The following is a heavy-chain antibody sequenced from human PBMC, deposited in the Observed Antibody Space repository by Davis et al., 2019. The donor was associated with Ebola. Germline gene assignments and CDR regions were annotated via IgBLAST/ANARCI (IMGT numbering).Heavy chain of an antibody. Sequence: SVKVSCKTSGGTFDSYAISWVRQAPGQGLEWMGGIIPILRSANYAQKFQDRLTITADASTRTAYMELSSLRSEDTAVDYCARVQTGYYFDSSESPSWFDPWGQGTLVTVSS. CDR1: GGTFDSYA. D-gene: IGHD3-22*01. V-gene: IGHV1-69*13. CDR2: IIPILRSA. CDR3: ARVQTGYYFDSSESPSWFDP. J-gene: IGHJ5*02.